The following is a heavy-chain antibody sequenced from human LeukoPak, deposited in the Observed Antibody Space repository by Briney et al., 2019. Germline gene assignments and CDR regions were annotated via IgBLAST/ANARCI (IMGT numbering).Heavy chain of an antibody. Sequence: GGSLRLSCTASGFTFGDYTMSWFRQAPGKGLEWVGFIRSKTYGGTTEDAASVKGRFTISRDDSKSIAYLQMNSLKSEDTAVYYCIRGGANSPFDYWGQGTLVTVSS. J-gene: IGHJ4*02. D-gene: IGHD1-1*01. V-gene: IGHV3-49*03. CDR1: GFTFGDYT. CDR2: IRSKTYGGTT. CDR3: IRGGANSPFDY.